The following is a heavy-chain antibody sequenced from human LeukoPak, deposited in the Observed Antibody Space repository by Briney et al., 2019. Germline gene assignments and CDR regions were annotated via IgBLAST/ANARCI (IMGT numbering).Heavy chain of an antibody. CDR3: VRVGRNYFDY. J-gene: IGHJ4*02. CDR1: GFPFSTYA. CDR2: ISYDGSVD. Sequence: GGSLRLSCAASGFPFSTYAMHWVRQAPGKGLEWVAIISYDGSVDHDADSVKGRFTISRDNSKNTLYLQMNSLRLEDAAVYYCVRVGRNYFDYWGQGTLVTVAS. V-gene: IGHV3-30-3*01. D-gene: IGHD3-10*01.